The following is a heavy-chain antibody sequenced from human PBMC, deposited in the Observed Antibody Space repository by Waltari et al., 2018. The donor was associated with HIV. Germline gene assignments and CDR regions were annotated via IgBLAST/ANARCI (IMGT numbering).Heavy chain of an antibody. CDR2: INHSGST. CDR1: GGSFSGYY. Sequence: QVQLQQWGAGLLKPSETLSLTCAVYGGSFSGYYWSWIRQPPGKGLEWIGEINHSGSTNNNPSLKDRVTISVDTSKSQFSLKLSSVTAADTAVYYCARAGGYCSSTSCAGGYYYYGMDVWGQGTTVTVSS. V-gene: IGHV4-34*01. D-gene: IGHD2-2*01. J-gene: IGHJ6*02. CDR3: ARAGGYCSSTSCAGGYYYYGMDV.